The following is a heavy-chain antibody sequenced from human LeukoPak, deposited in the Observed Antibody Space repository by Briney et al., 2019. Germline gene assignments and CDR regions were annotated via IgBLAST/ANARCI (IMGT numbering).Heavy chain of an antibody. CDR3: AHILTTVTPAYFDY. D-gene: IGHD4-17*01. CDR2: IYWDDDK. Sequence: SGPTLVKPTQTLTLTFTFSGFSLSTSGVGVGWIRQPPGKALEWLALIYWDDDKRYSPSLKSRLTITKDTSKNQVVLTMTNMDPVDTATYYCAHILTTVTPAYFDYWGQGTLVTVSS. J-gene: IGHJ4*02. V-gene: IGHV2-5*02. CDR1: GFSLSTSGVG.